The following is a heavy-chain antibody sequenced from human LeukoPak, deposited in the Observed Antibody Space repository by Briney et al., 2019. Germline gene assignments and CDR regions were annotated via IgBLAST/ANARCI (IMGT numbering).Heavy chain of an antibody. J-gene: IGHJ4*02. CDR3: AKFSSYYYGSGTYYFNPLHFDY. V-gene: IGHV3-23*01. CDR2: ISGSGGNT. D-gene: IGHD3-10*01. Sequence: GGSLRLSCAASGFTFSNAWMSWVRQAPGKGLEWVSAISGSGGNTYYADSVRGRFTISRDNSKNTLYLQMNSLRAEDTAVYYCAKFSSYYYGSGTYYFNPLHFDYWGQGTLVTVSS. CDR1: GFTFSNAW.